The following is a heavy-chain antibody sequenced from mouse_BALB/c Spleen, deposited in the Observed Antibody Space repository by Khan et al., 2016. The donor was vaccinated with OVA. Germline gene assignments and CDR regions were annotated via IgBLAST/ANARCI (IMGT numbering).Heavy chain of an antibody. D-gene: IGHD1-1*01. J-gene: IGHJ2*01. Sequence: DVKLVESGGGLVQPGGSRKLSCAASGFTLNSYGMHWVRQDPEKGLEWVAYISGDSNTIYYADTVKGRFTISRDNPKNTLFLHMTSLTSEDTAMYYCATSYFDGYYFDYWGPGTTLTVS. CDR3: ATSYFDGYYFDY. CDR2: ISGDSNTI. CDR1: GFTLNSYG. V-gene: IGHV5-17*02.